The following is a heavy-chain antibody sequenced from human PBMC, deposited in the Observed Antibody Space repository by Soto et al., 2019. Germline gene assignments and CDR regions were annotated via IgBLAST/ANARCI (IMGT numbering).Heavy chain of an antibody. Sequence: QDQLVQSGVEVKKPGASVKVSCKASGYSFTNYGITWVRQAPGQGFEWMGWISAYNGNTNYAQKFQGWVTMTTVAATSTAYLELRSLRSDDTAVYYCARDRGVAPPVAGNTHYYYYMDVWGKGTTVTVSS. CDR3: ARDRGVAPPVAGNTHYYYYMDV. CDR1: GYSFTNYG. V-gene: IGHV1-18*01. CDR2: ISAYNGNT. D-gene: IGHD6-19*01. J-gene: IGHJ6*03.